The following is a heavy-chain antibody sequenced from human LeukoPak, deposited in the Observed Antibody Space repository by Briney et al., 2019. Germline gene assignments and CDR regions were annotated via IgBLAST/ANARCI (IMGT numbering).Heavy chain of an antibody. D-gene: IGHD2-21*01. CDR1: GCTFSSIW. V-gene: IGHV3-7*01. CDR3: ARDRDWYTFDG. J-gene: IGHJ4*02. Sequence: GGSLRLSCAASGCTFSSIWMDWVRQAPGKGLEWVANIKQDGSEKYYVDSVKGRFNISRDNANNSLYLQMNSLIVDDTAVYYGARDRDWYTFDGWGQGALDTDSS. CDR2: IKQDGSEK.